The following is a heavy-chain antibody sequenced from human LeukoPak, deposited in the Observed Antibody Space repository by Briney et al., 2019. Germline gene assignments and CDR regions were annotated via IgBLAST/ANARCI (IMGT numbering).Heavy chain of an antibody. J-gene: IGHJ5*02. V-gene: IGHV5-51*01. CDR1: GYSFTSYW. D-gene: IGHD3-22*01. CDR2: IYPGDSDT. Sequence: GESLKISCKGSGYSFTSYWIGWVRQVPGKGLEWMGIIYPGDSDTRYSPSFQGQVTISADKSISTAYLQWSSLKASDTAMYYCARHHDSSGYYDWFDPWGQGTLVTVSS. CDR3: ARHHDSSGYYDWFDP.